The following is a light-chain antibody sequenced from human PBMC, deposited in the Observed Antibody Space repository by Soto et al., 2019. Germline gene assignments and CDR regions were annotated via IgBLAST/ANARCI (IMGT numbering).Light chain of an antibody. CDR2: EVS. J-gene: IGLJ1*01. CDR1: SSDVGSSNL. CDR3: CSYASSSSSYV. Sequence: QSVLTQPASVSGSPGQSITISCTGTSSDVGSSNLVSWYQKHPGKAPKLMISEVSYWPSWVSNRFSGCKFGNTASLTISWLLAEDEADYYCCSYASSSSSYVFGTGTKFTVL. V-gene: IGLV2-23*02.